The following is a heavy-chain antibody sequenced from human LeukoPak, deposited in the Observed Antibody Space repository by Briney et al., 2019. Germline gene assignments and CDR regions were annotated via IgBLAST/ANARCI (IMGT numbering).Heavy chain of an antibody. J-gene: IGHJ4*02. CDR1: GFTFDDYG. CDR3: ARGLRGYSGYKHY. D-gene: IGHD5-12*01. CDR2: INWNGSGA. Sequence: PGGSLRLSCAASGFTFDDYGMSWVRQVPGKGLEWVSGINWNGSGAGYADSVKGRFTISRDNAKNSLYLQMNSLRAEDTAVYYCARGLRGYSGYKHYWGQGTLVTVSS. V-gene: IGHV3-20*04.